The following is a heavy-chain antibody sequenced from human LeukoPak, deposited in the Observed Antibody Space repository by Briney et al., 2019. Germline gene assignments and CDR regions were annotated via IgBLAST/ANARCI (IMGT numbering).Heavy chain of an antibody. D-gene: IGHD4-17*01. V-gene: IGHV4-34*01. J-gene: IGHJ5*02. Sequence: SETLSLTCAVYGGSFSGYYWSWIRQPPGKGLEWIGEINHSGSTNYNPSLKSRVTISVDTSKNQFSLKLSSVTAADTAVYYCARRTTVTKMDWFDPWGQGTLVTVSS. CDR2: INHSGST. CDR3: ARRTTVTKMDWFDP. CDR1: GGSFSGYY.